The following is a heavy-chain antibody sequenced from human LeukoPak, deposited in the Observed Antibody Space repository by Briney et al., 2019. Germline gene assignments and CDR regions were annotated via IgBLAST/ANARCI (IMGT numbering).Heavy chain of an antibody. CDR1: GDSISNYY. V-gene: IGHV4-59*01. CDR3: ARTGYCSSRYCDYYGMDV. D-gene: IGHD6-13*01. CDR2: IYYSGST. Sequence: SETLSLTCTVSGDSISNYYWSWIRQPPGRGLEWIGYIYYSGSTNYNPSLRSRDTISLGTSKTHFSLSLSSVTAADTAVYYCARTGYCSSRYCDYYGMDVWGQGTTVTVSS. J-gene: IGHJ6*02.